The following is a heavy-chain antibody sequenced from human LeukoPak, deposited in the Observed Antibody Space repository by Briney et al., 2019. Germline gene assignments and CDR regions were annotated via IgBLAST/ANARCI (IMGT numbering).Heavy chain of an antibody. CDR2: IIPIFGTA. CDR1: GGTFSSYA. J-gene: IGHJ5*02. Sequence: ASVKVSCKASGGTFSSYAISWVRQAPGQGLEWMGGIIPIFGTANYAQKFQGRVTITADKSTSTAYMELSSLRSEDTAVYYCARVQSRLSWFDPWGQGTLVTVSS. CDR3: ARVQSRLSWFDP. V-gene: IGHV1-69*06.